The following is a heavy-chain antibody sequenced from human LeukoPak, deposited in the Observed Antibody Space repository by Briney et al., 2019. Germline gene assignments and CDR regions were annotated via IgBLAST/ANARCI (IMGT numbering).Heavy chain of an antibody. Sequence: SETLSRTCTVSGGSISSYYWSWIRQPPGKGLEWIGYIFYSGSTNYNPSLKSRVTISVDTSKNQFSLELNSVTSADTAVYFCARELKVGNTGYYFDYWGQGTLVTVSS. J-gene: IGHJ4*02. V-gene: IGHV4-59*01. CDR2: IFYSGST. CDR3: ARELKVGNTGYYFDY. D-gene: IGHD4-17*01. CDR1: GGSISSYY.